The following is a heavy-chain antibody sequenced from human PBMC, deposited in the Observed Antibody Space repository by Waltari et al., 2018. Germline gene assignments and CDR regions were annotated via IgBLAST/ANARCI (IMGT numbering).Heavy chain of an antibody. D-gene: IGHD6-13*01. V-gene: IGHV4-61*02. CDR2: VYAS. CDR3: ARGRAAAGTLYDSVLGY. J-gene: IGHJ4*02. CDR1: GGPIRRRRSH. Sequence: QVQLQESGPGLVKPSQTLSLTCTVSGGPIRRRRSHWSWTRRTAGKGLEWIGRVYASETTNGATNYNPSLKTRVTISVDTSKNQFSLNLSSVTAADTGVYYCARGRAAAGTLYDSVLGYWGQGTLVTVSS.